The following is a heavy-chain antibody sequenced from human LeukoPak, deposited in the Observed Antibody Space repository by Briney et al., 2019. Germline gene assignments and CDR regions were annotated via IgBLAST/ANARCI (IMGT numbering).Heavy chain of an antibody. CDR3: AGGDYDFWSGQAFYGMDV. CDR1: GGSISSYY. CDR2: IYYSGST. D-gene: IGHD3-3*01. Sequence: PSETLSLTCTVSGGSISSYYWSWIRQPPGKGLEWIGYIYYSGSTNYNPSLKSRVTISVDTSKNQFSLKLSSVTAADTAVYYCAGGDYDFWSGQAFYGMDVWGQGTTVTVSS. J-gene: IGHJ6*02. V-gene: IGHV4-59*08.